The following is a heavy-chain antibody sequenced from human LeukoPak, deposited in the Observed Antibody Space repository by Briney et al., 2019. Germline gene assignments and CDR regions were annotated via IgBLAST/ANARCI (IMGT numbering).Heavy chain of an antibody. Sequence: PGGSLRLSCAASGFTFSSYAMSWVRQAPGKGLEWVSAISGSGGSTYYADSVKGRFTISRDNSKNTLYLQMNSLRAEDTAVYYCATSAGVVPAAILSFDPWGQGTLVTVSS. CDR2: ISGSGGST. J-gene: IGHJ5*02. CDR3: ATSAGVVPAAILSFDP. CDR1: GFTFSSYA. D-gene: IGHD2-2*01. V-gene: IGHV3-23*01.